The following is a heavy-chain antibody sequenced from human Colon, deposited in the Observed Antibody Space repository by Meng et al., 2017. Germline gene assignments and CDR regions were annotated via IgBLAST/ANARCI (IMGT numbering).Heavy chain of an antibody. CDR2: VYHSGST. Sequence: QAHCQDAGPGRVKPSGTLSLPCAVSGDSIRSSNWWSWVRQPPGRGLEWIGEVYHSGSTNYNPSLKNRVTMTVDKSKNEFSLTLSSVTAADTAFYYCARVIYASGNMAHLDYWGPGTLVTVSS. J-gene: IGHJ4*02. CDR3: ARVIYASGNMAHLDY. V-gene: IGHV4-4*02. D-gene: IGHD2/OR15-2a*01. CDR1: GDSIRSSNW.